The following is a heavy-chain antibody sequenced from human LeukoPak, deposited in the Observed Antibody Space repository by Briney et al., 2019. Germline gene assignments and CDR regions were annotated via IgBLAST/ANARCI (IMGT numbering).Heavy chain of an antibody. CDR2: IYSGGST. CDR1: GFTVSSNY. CDR3: ASGSGSYRTPYYYMDV. D-gene: IGHD3-10*01. Sequence: GGSLRLSCAASGFTVSSNYMSWVRQAPGKGLEWVPVIYSGGSTYYADSVKGRFTISRHNSKNTLYLQMNSLRAEDTAVYYCASGSGSYRTPYYYMDVWGTGTTVNVSS. J-gene: IGHJ6*03. V-gene: IGHV3-53*01.